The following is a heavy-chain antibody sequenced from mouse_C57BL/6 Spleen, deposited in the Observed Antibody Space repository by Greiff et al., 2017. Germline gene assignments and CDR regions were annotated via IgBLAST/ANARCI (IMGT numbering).Heavy chain of an antibody. J-gene: IGHJ1*03. V-gene: IGHV1-64*01. D-gene: IGHD2-4*01. CDR2: IHPNSGST. CDR1: GYTFTSYW. CDR3: ARERDDYDEGYFDV. Sequence: VQLQQPGAELVKPGASVKLSCKASGYTFTSYWMHWVKQRPGQGLEWIGMIHPNSGSTNYNEKFKSKATLTVDKSSSTAYMQLSSLTSEDSAVYYCARERDDYDEGYFDVWGTGTTVTVSS.